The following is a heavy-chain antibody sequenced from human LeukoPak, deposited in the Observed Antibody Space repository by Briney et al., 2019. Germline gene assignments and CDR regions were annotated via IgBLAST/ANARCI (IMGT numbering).Heavy chain of an antibody. V-gene: IGHV1-69*04. D-gene: IGHD6-19*01. CDR1: GYSFTSFY. CDR2: IIPILGIA. Sequence: ASVKVSFKTSGYSFTSFYIHWVRQAPGQGLEWMGRIIPILGIANYAQKFQGRVTISADKSTSTAYMELSSLRSEDTAVYYCARDHVSGAGDYWGQGTLVTVSS. J-gene: IGHJ4*02. CDR3: ARDHVSGAGDY.